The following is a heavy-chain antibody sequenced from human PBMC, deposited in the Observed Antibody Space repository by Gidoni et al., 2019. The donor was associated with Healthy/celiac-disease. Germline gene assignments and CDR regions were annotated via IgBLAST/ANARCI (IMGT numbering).Heavy chain of an antibody. CDR2: IYYSGST. CDR3: AILFGRYCSSTSCLDY. V-gene: IGHV4-39*05. Sequence: QLQLQESGPGLVKPSETPSLTCTVPGGAISSSSYYWGWIRQPPGKGLEWIGSIYYSGSTYYNPSLKSRVTISVDTSKNQFSLKLSSVTAADTAVYYCAILFGRYCSSTSCLDYWGQGTLVTVSS. J-gene: IGHJ4*02. CDR1: GGAISSSSYY. D-gene: IGHD2-2*01.